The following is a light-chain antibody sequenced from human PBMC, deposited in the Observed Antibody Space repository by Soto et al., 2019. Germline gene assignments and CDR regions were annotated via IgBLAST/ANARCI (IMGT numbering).Light chain of an antibody. CDR1: ISDVGGYHY. CDR2: EVF. J-gene: IGLJ2*01. V-gene: IGLV2-14*01. CDR3: TSVAGTTTHVV. Sequence: QSALTQPASVSGSPGQSITISCTGTISDVGGYHYVSWYQHHPGKAPNLIIYEVFNRPSGVSHRFSGSRSGNTAALAISGLQAEDEGDCYCTSVAGTTTHVVFGGGTQLTVL.